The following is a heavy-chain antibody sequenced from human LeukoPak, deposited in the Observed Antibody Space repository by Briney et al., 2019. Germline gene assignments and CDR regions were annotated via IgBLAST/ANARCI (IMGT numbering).Heavy chain of an antibody. CDR3: ARSERDATVTTDY. J-gene: IGHJ4*02. Sequence: SVKVSCKASGGTFSSYAISWVRQAPGQGLEGMGGIIPIFGTANYAQKFQGRVTITADESTSTAYMELSSLRSEDTAVYYCARSERDATVTTDYWGQGTLVTVSS. CDR2: IIPIFGTA. D-gene: IGHD4-17*01. CDR1: GGTFSSYA. V-gene: IGHV1-69*13.